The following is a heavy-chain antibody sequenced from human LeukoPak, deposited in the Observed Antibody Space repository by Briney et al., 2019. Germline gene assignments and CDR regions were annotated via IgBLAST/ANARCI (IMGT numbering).Heavy chain of an antibody. Sequence: ASVKVSCKASGYTFTSYGISWVRQAPGQGLEWMGWISGYNGNTNYAQKLQGRVTITRDTSASTAYMELSSLRSEDMAVYYCARGDSNYYYYYVDVWGKGTTVTVSS. CDR2: ISGYNGNT. V-gene: IGHV1-18*03. CDR1: GYTFTSYG. CDR3: ARGDSNYYYYYVDV. J-gene: IGHJ6*03. D-gene: IGHD2-15*01.